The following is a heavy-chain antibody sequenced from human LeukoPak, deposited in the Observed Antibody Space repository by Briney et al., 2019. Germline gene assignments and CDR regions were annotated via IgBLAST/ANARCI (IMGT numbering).Heavy chain of an antibody. D-gene: IGHD6-19*01. CDR2: IYYSGST. V-gene: IGHV4-61*08. CDR3: ARLSIAVAGIDY. CDR1: GGSVSSGDYY. Sequence: PSQALSLTCSVSGGSVSSGDYYWGWIRQPPGKGLEWIGYIYYSGSTNYNPSLKSRVTISVDTSKNQFSLKLSSVTAADTAVYYCARLSIAVAGIDYWGQGTLVTVSS. J-gene: IGHJ4*02.